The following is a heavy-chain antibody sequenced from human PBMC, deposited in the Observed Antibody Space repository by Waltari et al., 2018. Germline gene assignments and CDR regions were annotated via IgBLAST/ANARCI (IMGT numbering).Heavy chain of an antibody. CDR1: GFTFRGYE. J-gene: IGHJ6*03. V-gene: IGHV3-48*03. CDR2: ISTSDNSI. Sequence: EVQLVESGGGVVQPGGSLRLPCVASGFTFRGYEMNWVRQAPGKGLEWVSYISTSDNSIHYADSVKGRFTISRDNVKNSLYLQMSSLRVEDTAVYYCARVGGFYYYYMDVWGKGATVTVSS. D-gene: IGHD3-3*01. CDR3: ARVGGFYYYYMDV.